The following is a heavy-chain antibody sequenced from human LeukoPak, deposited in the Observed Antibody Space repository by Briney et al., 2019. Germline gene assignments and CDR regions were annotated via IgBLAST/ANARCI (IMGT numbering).Heavy chain of an antibody. CDR2: IKQDGSEK. V-gene: IGHV3-7*01. CDR3: ARDPGGYRFDY. CDR1: GFTFSSYW. J-gene: IGHJ4*02. D-gene: IGHD1-26*01. Sequence: GGSLRLSCAASGFTFSSYWMSWVRQAPGKGLEWVANIKQDGSEKYYVDSVKDRFTISRDNAKNSLYLQMNSLRAEDTAVYYCARDPGGYRFDYWGQGTLVTVSS.